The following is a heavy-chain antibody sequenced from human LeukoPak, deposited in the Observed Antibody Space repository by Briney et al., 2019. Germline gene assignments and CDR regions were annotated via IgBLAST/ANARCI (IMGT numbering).Heavy chain of an antibody. J-gene: IGHJ5*02. CDR1: GYTFTDYY. Sequence: ASVKVSCKTSGYTFTDYYMHWVRQAPGQGLEWMGWINPNSGGTSSAQKFQGRVTMTRDTSITTVYMEVNWLTSDDTAIYYCARADRLHGGPYLIGPWGQGTLVTVST. D-gene: IGHD2-21*01. V-gene: IGHV1-2*02. CDR3: ARADRLHGGPYLIGP. CDR2: INPNSGGT.